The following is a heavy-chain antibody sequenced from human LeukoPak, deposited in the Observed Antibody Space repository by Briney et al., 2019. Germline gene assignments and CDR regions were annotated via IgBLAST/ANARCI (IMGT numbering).Heavy chain of an antibody. CDR1: GGSVSNYY. V-gene: IGHV4-59*02. J-gene: IGHJ6*03. CDR2: IYYTET. Sequence: SETLSLTCTVSGGSVSNYYWSWIRQSPGKGLEWIGYIYYTETSYNPSLKSRVTISADTSKNQFSLKLYSVTAADTAVYYCARGRITIFGVVQIRGYYYYYMDVWGKGTTVTVSS. D-gene: IGHD3-3*01. CDR3: ARGRITIFGVVQIRGYYYYYMDV.